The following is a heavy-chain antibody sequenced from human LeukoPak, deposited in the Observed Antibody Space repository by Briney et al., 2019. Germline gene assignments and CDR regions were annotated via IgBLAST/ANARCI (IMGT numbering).Heavy chain of an antibody. J-gene: IGHJ4*02. CDR1: GFIFSNYA. V-gene: IGHV3-23*01. D-gene: IGHD3-9*01. CDR2: IGGRDGGT. CDR3: AKWGDYDILTGYYDSDY. Sequence: GGSLSLSCAASGFIFSNYAMSWVRQAPGKGLEWVSAIGGRDGGTYYADSVKGRFTVSRDDPKNTLYLQMNTLRAEDTAVYYCAKWGDYDILTGYYDSDYWGQGTLVTVSS.